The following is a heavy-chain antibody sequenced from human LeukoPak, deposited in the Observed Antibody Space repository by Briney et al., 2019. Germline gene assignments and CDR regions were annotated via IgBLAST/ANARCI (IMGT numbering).Heavy chain of an antibody. V-gene: IGHV3-64*01. J-gene: IGHJ5*02. CDR3: ARESYGDYGYNWFDP. CDR1: GFTFSSYA. CDR2: ISSNGGST. D-gene: IGHD4-17*01. Sequence: GGSLRLSCAASGFTFSSYAMHWVRQAPGKGLEYVSAISSNGGSTYYANSVKGRFTIYRDNSKNTLYLQMGSLRAEDTAVYYCARESYGDYGYNWFDPWAREPWSPSPQ.